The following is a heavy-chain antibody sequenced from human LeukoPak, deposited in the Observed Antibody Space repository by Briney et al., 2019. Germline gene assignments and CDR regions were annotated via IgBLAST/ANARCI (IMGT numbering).Heavy chain of an antibody. CDR1: GFTLSDYY. CDR3: ARALSGTYLDF. Sequence: GGSLRLSCAASGFTLSDYYMTWIRQAPGRGLEWVSYIRSSGADIFYADSVKGRFSISRHIAKNSLYLQMDSLRAEDTAVYYYARALSGTYLDFWGQGTLVTVSS. D-gene: IGHD3-10*01. J-gene: IGHJ4*02. V-gene: IGHV3-11*01. CDR2: IRSSGADI.